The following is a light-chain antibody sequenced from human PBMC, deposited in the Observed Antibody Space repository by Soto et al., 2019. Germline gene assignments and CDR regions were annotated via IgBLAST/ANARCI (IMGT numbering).Light chain of an antibody. Sequence: QSVLTQPPSVSGAPGQRVTVSCPGSSSNIGAGYDVHWYQQLPGTAPKLLIYANSNRPSGVPGRFSGSKSGTSASLAITGLQAEDEADYYCQSYDSSLSGYVFGSGTKV. V-gene: IGLV1-40*01. J-gene: IGLJ1*01. CDR3: QSYDSSLSGYV. CDR1: SSNIGAGYD. CDR2: ANS.